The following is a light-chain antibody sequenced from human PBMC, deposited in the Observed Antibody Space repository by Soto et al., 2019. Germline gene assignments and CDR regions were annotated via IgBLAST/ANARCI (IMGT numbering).Light chain of an antibody. Sequence: QSALTQPSSVSGSPGQSVTISCTGTNSDVGGYNYVSWYQQHPGKVPKLMIYDVSKRPSGVPDRFSGSKSGNTASLTISGLHAEDEADYHCCSYAGSYILVFGGGTKLTVL. CDR3: CSYAGSYILV. CDR1: NSDVGGYNY. J-gene: IGLJ2*01. CDR2: DVS. V-gene: IGLV2-11*01.